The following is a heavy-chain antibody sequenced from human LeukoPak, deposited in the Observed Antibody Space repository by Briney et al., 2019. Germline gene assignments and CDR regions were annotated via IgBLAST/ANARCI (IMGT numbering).Heavy chain of an antibody. J-gene: IGHJ3*02. CDR3: ARANYYDSSGGYAFDI. Sequence: RASVKVSCKVSGYTLTELSMHWVRQAPGQGLEWMGIINPSGGSTSYAQKFQGRVTMTRDMSTSTVYMELSSLRSEDTAVYYCARANYYDSSGGYAFDIWGQGTMVTVSS. CDR1: GYTLTELS. V-gene: IGHV1-46*01. D-gene: IGHD3-22*01. CDR2: INPSGGST.